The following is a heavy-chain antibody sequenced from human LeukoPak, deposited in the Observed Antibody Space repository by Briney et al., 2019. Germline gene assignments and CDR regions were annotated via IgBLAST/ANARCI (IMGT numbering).Heavy chain of an antibody. CDR1: GASTRSSTYY. V-gene: IGHV4-39*01. CDR2: IYSTGSA. J-gene: IGHJ4*02. D-gene: IGHD3-9*01. CDR3: ARQYGSANDWYHFDY. Sequence: SETLSLTCSVSGASTRSSTYYWGWIRQPPGKGLEWIGSIYSTGSAYYNPSLVSRVTMSVDTSKNQFSLKARSVTATDTGIYHCARQYGSANDWYHFDYWGQGILVTVSS.